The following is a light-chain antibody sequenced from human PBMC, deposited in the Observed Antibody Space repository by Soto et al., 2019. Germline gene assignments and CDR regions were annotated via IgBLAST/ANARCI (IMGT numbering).Light chain of an antibody. J-gene: IGLJ2*01. V-gene: IGLV2-8*01. CDR3: SSYAGSNSVV. CDR2: EVS. CDR1: SSDVGGYNY. Sequence: QSALTQPPSASGSPGHSVTISCTGTSSDVGGYNYVSWYQQHPGKAPKLLIFEVSKRSSGVPDRFSGSKSGNTASLTVSGLQAEDEADYYCSSYAGSNSVVFGGGTKETVL.